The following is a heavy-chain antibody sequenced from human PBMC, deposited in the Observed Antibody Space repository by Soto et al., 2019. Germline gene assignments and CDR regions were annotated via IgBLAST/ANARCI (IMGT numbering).Heavy chain of an antibody. Sequence: QVQLQESGPGLVKPSETLSLTCTVSGGSISSYYGGWFRQPPGKGLEWMGYIYYSGSTTYHPSLKSRVTISVDTSKNQFSLNLTSVTAADTAVYYCARLGGYYQAFDQWGQGSLVTVSS. CDR3: ARLGGYYQAFDQ. CDR2: IYYSGST. V-gene: IGHV4-59*08. J-gene: IGHJ4*02. CDR1: GGSISSYY. D-gene: IGHD3-22*01.